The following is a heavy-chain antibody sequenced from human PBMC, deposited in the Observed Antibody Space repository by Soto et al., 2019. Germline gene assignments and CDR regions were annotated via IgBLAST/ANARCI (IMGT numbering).Heavy chain of an antibody. CDR1: GFTFEDHG. CDR2: INWRGSST. CDR3: ARDGGVAVAVDASDI. J-gene: IGHJ3*02. V-gene: IGHV3-20*04. D-gene: IGHD6-19*01. Sequence: ESGGGVVRPGGSLRLSCAASGFTFEDHGMTWVRQVPGKGLEWVAEINWRGSSTSYADSVKGRFTISRDNAKNSLYLQMNSLRDEDTALYFCARDGGVAVAVDASDIWGQGTMVTVSS.